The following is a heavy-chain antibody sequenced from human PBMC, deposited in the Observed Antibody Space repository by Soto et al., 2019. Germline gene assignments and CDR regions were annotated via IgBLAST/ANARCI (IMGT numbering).Heavy chain of an antibody. V-gene: IGHV4-4*07. CDR1: GGSISSYY. J-gene: IGHJ4*02. D-gene: IGHD2-2*01. CDR2: IYTSGST. CDR3: ARACSSTSCYDVFDS. Sequence: SETLALACTVSGGSISSYYWSWIRQPAGKGLQWIGRIYTSGSTNYNPSLKSRVTMSVDTSKNQFSLKLSSVTAADTAVYYCARACSSTSCYDVFDSWGQGTLVTVSS.